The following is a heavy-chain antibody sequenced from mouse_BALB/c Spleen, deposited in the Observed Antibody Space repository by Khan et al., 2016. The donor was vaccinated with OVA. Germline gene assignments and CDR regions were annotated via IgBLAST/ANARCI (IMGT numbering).Heavy chain of an antibody. V-gene: IGHV3-2*02. CDR2: ISYSGST. J-gene: IGHJ4*01. CDR1: GYSITSNYA. Sequence: EVKLLESGPGLVKPSQSLSLTCTVTGYSITSNYAWNWIRQFPGNKLEWMGYISYSGSTSYNPSLKSRLSITRDTSKNQLFLQLSSVTTEDTATYYCARGNYYGDAMDYWGQGTSVTVSS. CDR3: ARGNYYGDAMDY. D-gene: IGHD1-1*01.